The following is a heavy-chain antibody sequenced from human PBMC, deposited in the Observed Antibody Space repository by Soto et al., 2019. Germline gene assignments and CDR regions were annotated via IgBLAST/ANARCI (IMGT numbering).Heavy chain of an antibody. D-gene: IGHD2-21*02. CDR2: ISYDGSNK. V-gene: IGHV3-30-3*01. Sequence: QVQLVESGGGVVQTGRSLRLSCAASGFTFSSYAMHWVRQAPGKGLEWVAVISYDGSNKYYADSVKGRFTISRDNSXNXXYLQMNSLRAEDTAVYYCARDPVAYCGGDCRTFDYWGQGTLVTVSS. CDR1: GFTFSSYA. CDR3: ARDPVAYCGGDCRTFDY. J-gene: IGHJ4*02.